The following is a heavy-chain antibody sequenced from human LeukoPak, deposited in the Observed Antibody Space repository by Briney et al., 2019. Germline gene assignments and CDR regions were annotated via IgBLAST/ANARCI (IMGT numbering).Heavy chain of an antibody. D-gene: IGHD5-18*01. Sequence: GTSLTLSCAASGFTLNSYPLHWVRQGPGRGLEWLAVMSHDGHTKFYADSVKGRFIVSRDYSKSLFYLEMNNLRTEDTAVYFCAREDYSYGLGAFDYWGQGTLVTVSP. CDR2: MSHDGHTK. J-gene: IGHJ4*02. CDR3: AREDYSYGLGAFDY. V-gene: IGHV3-30-3*01. CDR1: GFTLNSYP.